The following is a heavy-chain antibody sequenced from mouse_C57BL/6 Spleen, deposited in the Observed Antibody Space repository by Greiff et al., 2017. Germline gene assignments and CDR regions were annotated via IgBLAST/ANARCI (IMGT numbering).Heavy chain of an antibody. CDR3: AREGNSGSFDY. CDR1: GYAFSSSW. J-gene: IGHJ2*01. Sequence: QVQLQQSGPELVKPGASVKISCKASGYAFSSSWMNWVKQRPGKGLEWIGRIYPGDGDTNYNGKFKGKATLTADKSSSTAYMQLSSLTSEDSAVYFCAREGNSGSFDYWGQGTTLTVSS. D-gene: IGHD3-2*02. CDR2: IYPGDGDT. V-gene: IGHV1-82*01.